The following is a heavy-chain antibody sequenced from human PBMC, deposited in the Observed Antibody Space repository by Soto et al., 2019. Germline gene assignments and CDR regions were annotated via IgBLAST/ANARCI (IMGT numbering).Heavy chain of an antibody. CDR3: ARAPPRRDYYYDMEV. Sequence: WGTLRLTCAASGFTICTYSMNWLRQAPGKGLEWVSSISSSSSYMYYADLVKGRITISRDNAKNSLFLQMTSLRAEDTAVDYCARAPPRRDYYYDMEVWGQGTTVTVSS. CDR1: GFTICTYS. J-gene: IGHJ6*02. V-gene: IGHV3-21*01. CDR2: ISSSSSYM.